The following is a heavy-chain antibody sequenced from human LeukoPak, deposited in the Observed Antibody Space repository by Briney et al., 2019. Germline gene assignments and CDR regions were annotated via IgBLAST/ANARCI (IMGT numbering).Heavy chain of an antibody. CDR2: ISWNSGNI. V-gene: IGHV3-9*01. CDR1: GFTFNDYA. D-gene: IGHD6-19*01. J-gene: IGHJ4*02. Sequence: PGGSLRLSCAASGFTFNDYAMHWVRQVPGKGLEWVPGISWNSGNIGYADSVKGRFTISRDNAKNSLYLQMNSLRPEDTALYYCAKSLAVAGFDYWGQGTLVTVSS. CDR3: AKSLAVAGFDY.